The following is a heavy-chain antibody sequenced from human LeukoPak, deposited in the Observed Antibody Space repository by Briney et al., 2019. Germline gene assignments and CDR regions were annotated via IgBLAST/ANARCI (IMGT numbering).Heavy chain of an antibody. CDR2: ISNSGDNT. D-gene: IGHD3-22*01. CDR3: AKVASMIFVGYATNV. V-gene: IGHV3-23*01. CDR1: GFTFNYYA. J-gene: IGHJ3*01. Sequence: GGSLRLSCAASGFTFNYYAMTWVRQAPGKGLEWVSSISNSGDNTYYADSVKGRFTISRDNSKNTLYLQMNSLRADDTALYYCAKVASMIFVGYATNVWGQGTLVTVSS.